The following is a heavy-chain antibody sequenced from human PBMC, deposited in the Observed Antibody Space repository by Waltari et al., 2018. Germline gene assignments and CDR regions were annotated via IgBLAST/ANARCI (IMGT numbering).Heavy chain of an antibody. J-gene: IGHJ6*03. CDR2: ICPGESET. V-gene: IGHV5-51*01. CDR3: AGHVGGWPHPEYYYMDV. CDR1: GYSFTSYW. Sequence: EVQLVQSGAEVKKPGESLKISCKGSGYSFTSYWIGWVRQMPGKGLEWMGLICPGESETRYSPSFQGQGTISADKSISTAYLQWSSLKASDTAMYYCAGHVGGWPHPEYYYMDVWGKGTSVTVSS. D-gene: IGHD6-19*01.